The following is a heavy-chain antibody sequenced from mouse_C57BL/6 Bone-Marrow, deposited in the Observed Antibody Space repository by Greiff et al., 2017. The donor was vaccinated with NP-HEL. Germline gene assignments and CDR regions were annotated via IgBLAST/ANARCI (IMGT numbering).Heavy chain of an antibody. D-gene: IGHD2-10*01. CDR2: ISSGSSTI. J-gene: IGHJ4*01. CDR3: ARPGAYYGPHYAMDY. Sequence: DVMLVESGGGLVKPGGSLKLSCAASGFTFSDYGMHWVRQAPEKGLEWVAYISSGSSTIYYADTVKGRFTISRDNAKNTLFLQMTSLRSEDTAMYYCARPGAYYGPHYAMDYWGQGTSVTVSS. V-gene: IGHV5-17*01. CDR1: GFTFSDYG.